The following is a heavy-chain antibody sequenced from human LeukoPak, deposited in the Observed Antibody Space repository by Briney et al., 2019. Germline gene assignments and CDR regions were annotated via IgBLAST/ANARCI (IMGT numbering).Heavy chain of an antibody. CDR3: GVRGVISNWFDP. Sequence: PSETLSLTCAVYGGSFSGYYWSWIRQPPGKGLEWIGEINHSGSTNYNPSLKSRVTTSVDTSKNQFSLKLSSVTAADTAVYYCGVRGVISNWFDPWGQGTLVTVSS. V-gene: IGHV4-34*01. CDR2: INHSGST. CDR1: GGSFSGYY. J-gene: IGHJ5*02. D-gene: IGHD3-10*01.